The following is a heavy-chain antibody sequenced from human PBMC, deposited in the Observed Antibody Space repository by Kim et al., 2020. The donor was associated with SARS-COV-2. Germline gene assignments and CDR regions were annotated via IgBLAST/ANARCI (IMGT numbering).Heavy chain of an antibody. J-gene: IGHJ4*02. CDR1: GFTFSSYA. V-gene: IGHV3-30-3*01. CDR2: ISYDGSNK. D-gene: IGHD1-26*01. CDR3: ARLRYSGSYSSDY. Sequence: GGSLRLSCAASGFTFSSYAMHWVRQAPGKGLEWGAVISYDGSNKYYADSVKGRFTISRDNSKNTLYLQMNSLRAEDTAVYYCARLRYSGSYSSDYWGQGTLVTVSS.